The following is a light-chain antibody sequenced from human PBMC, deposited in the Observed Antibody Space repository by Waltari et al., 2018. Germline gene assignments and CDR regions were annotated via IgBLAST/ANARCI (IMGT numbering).Light chain of an antibody. CDR2: GAS. CDR1: QSVSRA. J-gene: IGKJ1*01. Sequence: SCRASQSVSRALAWYQQNPGQAPRLLIYGASNRATGIPDRFSGSGSGTVFSLIISRLEPEDFAVYYCQHYVSLPVTFGQGTKVEIK. CDR3: QHYVSLPVT. V-gene: IGKV3-20*01.